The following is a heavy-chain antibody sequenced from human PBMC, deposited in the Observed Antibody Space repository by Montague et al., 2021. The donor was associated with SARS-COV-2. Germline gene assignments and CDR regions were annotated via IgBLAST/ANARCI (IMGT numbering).Heavy chain of an antibody. CDR3: ARARQDVVVPALGIGAYYYYYYMDV. CDR2: INHSGST. CDR1: GGSFSGYY. V-gene: IGHV4-34*01. J-gene: IGHJ6*03. Sequence: SETLSLTCAVYGGSFSGYYWSWIRQPPGKGLEWIGEINHSGSTNYNPSLKSLVTISVDTSKNQFSLKLSSVTAADTAVYYCARARQDVVVPALGIGAYYYYYYMDVWGKGTTVTVSS. D-gene: IGHD2-2*01.